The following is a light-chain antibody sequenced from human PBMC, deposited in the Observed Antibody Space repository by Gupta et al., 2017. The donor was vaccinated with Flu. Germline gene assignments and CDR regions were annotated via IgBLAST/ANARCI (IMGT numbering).Light chain of an antibody. CDR3: ATWDDFMSGPV. Sequence: QSVLPQPPPLPGTPGQTVTISCSGSSSNIGSRLVYWYQQFPGAAPKLLLFRDSQRPSGVPDRFSGSRSGTSASLAISGLHSEDEADYYCATWDDFMSGPVFGGGTQLTVL. CDR1: SSNIGSRL. V-gene: IGLV1-47*01. CDR2: RDS. J-gene: IGLJ2*01.